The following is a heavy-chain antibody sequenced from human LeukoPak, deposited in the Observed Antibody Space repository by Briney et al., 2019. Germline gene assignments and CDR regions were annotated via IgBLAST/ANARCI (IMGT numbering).Heavy chain of an antibody. J-gene: IGHJ3*02. D-gene: IGHD3-3*01. V-gene: IGHV4-59*11. CDR3: ARVFGVVIPDAFDI. CDR1: GGSIRNLY. Sequence: SETLSLTCTVSGGSIRNLYWSWIRQPPGKGLEWIGFIYYSGSTNYNPSLKSRVTISVDTSKNQFSLKLSSVTAADTAVYYCARVFGVVIPDAFDIWGQGTMVTVSS. CDR2: IYYSGST.